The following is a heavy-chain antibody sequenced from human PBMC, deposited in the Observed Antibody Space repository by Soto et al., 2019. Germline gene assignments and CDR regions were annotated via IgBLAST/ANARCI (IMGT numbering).Heavy chain of an antibody. CDR3: AREKGSVFDY. CDR2: IWYDGSNK. Sequence: GGSLRLSCAASGFTFSSYGMQWVRQAPGKGLEWVAVIWYDGSNKYYADSVEGRFTISRDNSKNTLYLQMNSLRAEDTDVYYCAREKGSVFDYWGQGTLVTVSS. CDR1: GFTFSSYG. D-gene: IGHD6-19*01. J-gene: IGHJ4*02. V-gene: IGHV3-33*01.